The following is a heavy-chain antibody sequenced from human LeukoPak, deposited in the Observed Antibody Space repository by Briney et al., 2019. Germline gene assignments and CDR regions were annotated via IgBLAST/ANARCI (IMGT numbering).Heavy chain of an antibody. CDR1: VYTFTSYY. D-gene: IGHD3-22*01. V-gene: IGHV1-46*01. CDR3: ARDWTAYSSSGSIFDY. J-gene: IGHJ4*02. CDR2: INPSVGST. Sequence: ASVKVSCKASVYTFTSYYMHWVRQAPGQGLEWMGIINPSVGSTDYAQKFQGRVTMTRDTSTNTVYMELSSLRSEDTAVYYCARDWTAYSSSGSIFDYWGQGTLVTVSS.